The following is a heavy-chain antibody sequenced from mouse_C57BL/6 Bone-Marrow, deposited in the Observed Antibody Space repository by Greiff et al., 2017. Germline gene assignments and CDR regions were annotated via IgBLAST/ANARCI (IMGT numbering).Heavy chain of an antibody. J-gene: IGHJ3*01. CDR3: ARGNWDSY. CDR2: IYPRDGST. CDR1: GYTFTSYD. D-gene: IGHD4-1*01. Sequence: QVHVKQSGPELVKPGASVKLSCKASGYTFTSYDINWVKQRPGQGLEWIGWIYPRDGSTKYNEKFKGKATLTVDTSSSTAYMELHSLTSEDSAVYFCARGNWDSYWGQGTLVTVSA. V-gene: IGHV1-85*01.